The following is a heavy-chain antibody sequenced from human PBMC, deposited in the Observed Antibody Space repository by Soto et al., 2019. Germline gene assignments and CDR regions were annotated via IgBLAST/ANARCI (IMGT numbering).Heavy chain of an antibody. D-gene: IGHD3-16*01. CDR3: AMVDVYVTPRPQDV. CDR1: GYTFTRYG. CDR2: INTYNGNT. J-gene: IGHJ6*02. Sequence: QVQLVQSGAEVKNPGASVKVSCKASGYTFTRYGIGWARQAPGQGLEWMGWINTYNGNTNYAQNVQGRVTLTTDTSTSTASMGLRSRRSNDTAIYYCAMVDVYVTPRPQDVGGQGTTVIVSS. V-gene: IGHV1-18*01.